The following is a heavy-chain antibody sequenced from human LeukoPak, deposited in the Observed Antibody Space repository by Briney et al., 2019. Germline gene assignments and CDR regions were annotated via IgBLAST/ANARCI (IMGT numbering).Heavy chain of an antibody. V-gene: IGHV1-69*06. J-gene: IGHJ4*02. Sequence: ASVKVSCKASGGTFSSYAISWVRQAPGQGLEWMGGIIPIFGTANYAQKFQGRVTITADKSTSTAYMELSSLRSEDTAVYYCARGDPYYYDSRGYYVFDYWGQGTLVTVSS. CDR3: ARGDPYYYDSRGYYVFDY. CDR1: GGTFSSYA. CDR2: IIPIFGTA. D-gene: IGHD3-22*01.